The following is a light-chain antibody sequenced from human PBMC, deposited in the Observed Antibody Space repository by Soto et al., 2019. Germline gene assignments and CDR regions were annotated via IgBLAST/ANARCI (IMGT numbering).Light chain of an antibody. CDR1: SSDVGGYNY. J-gene: IGLJ1*01. Sequence: QSALTQPPSASGSPGQSVAISCTGTSSDVGGYNYVSWYQQHPGKAPKLMIYEVSKRPSGVPDRFSGSKSGNTASLTVSGLQAEDEADYDCSSYAGIHIVFGTGTKVAVL. CDR3: SSYAGIHIV. V-gene: IGLV2-8*01. CDR2: EVS.